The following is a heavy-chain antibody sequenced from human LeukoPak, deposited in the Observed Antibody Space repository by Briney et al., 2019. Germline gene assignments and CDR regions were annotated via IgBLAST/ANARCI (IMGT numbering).Heavy chain of an antibody. Sequence: GGSVKVSCKASGYTSTSYGISWVRQAPGQGHEWIGWISTSHGNTTYAQKLKARVTMTTDTSTSTAYMELRSLRSDDTAVYYCARAPPLRSPLGLRKVWSYDAFDIWGQGTMVTVSS. J-gene: IGHJ3*02. CDR2: ISTSHGNT. CDR3: ARAPPLRSPLGLRKVWSYDAFDI. D-gene: IGHD2-21*01. V-gene: IGHV1-18*01. CDR1: GYTSTSYG.